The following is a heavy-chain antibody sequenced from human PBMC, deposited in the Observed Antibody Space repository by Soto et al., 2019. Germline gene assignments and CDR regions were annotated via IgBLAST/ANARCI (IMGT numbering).Heavy chain of an antibody. J-gene: IGHJ4*02. CDR2: IYYSGST. V-gene: IGHV4-59*01. CDR3: ARRYGDAVDF. D-gene: IGHD4-17*01. Sequence: QVQLQESGPGLVRPSETLSLTCTVSGGPISSYYWSWIRQPPGKGLEWIGYIYYSGSTNYNPSLKSRVTISVDTSKNQFSLKLSSVTAADTAVYYCARRYGDAVDFWGPGTLVTVSS. CDR1: GGPISSYY.